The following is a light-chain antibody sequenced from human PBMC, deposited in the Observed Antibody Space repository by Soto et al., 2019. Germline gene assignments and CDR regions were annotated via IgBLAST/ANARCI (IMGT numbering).Light chain of an antibody. J-gene: IGKJ1*01. CDR3: QQYHMYSGT. Sequence: DIQMTQSPSTLSASVGDRVTITCRASQTIDSWLAWYQQRPGKPPNLLIYKASTLASGVPSRFSGSGSGTEFTLTLNSLQPDDFATYYCQQYHMYSGTFGQGTKVEIK. CDR2: KAS. CDR1: QTIDSW. V-gene: IGKV1-5*03.